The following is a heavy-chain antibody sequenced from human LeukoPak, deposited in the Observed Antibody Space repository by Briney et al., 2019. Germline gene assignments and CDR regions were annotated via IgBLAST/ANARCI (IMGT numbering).Heavy chain of an antibody. Sequence: SETLPLTCAASDYSISSSYYWGWIRQPPGKGLEWIGSIYHSGSTYYNPSLKCRVTLSVDTSKNQFSLNLSSVTAADTAVYYCARGSCLWGSYRPAGDYWGQGTLVTVSS. CDR3: ARGSCLWGSYRPAGDY. J-gene: IGHJ4*02. CDR2: IYHSGST. D-gene: IGHD3-16*02. V-gene: IGHV4-38-2*01. CDR1: DYSISSSYY.